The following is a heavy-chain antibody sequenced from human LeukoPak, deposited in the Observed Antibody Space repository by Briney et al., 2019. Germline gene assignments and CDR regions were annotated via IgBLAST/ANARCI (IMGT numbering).Heavy chain of an antibody. CDR3: ARDGASGSSPMPDYSMDV. CDR1: GGSISFYS. Sequence: PSETLSLTCTVSGGSISFYSWSWIRQPPGKELEWIGYIYYTGSTNYNPSLKSRVTISVDTSKSQFSLKLSSVTAADTAVYYCARDGASGSSPMPDYSMDVWGQGTTVTVSS. V-gene: IGHV4-59*01. D-gene: IGHD2-15*01. CDR2: IYYTGST. J-gene: IGHJ6*02.